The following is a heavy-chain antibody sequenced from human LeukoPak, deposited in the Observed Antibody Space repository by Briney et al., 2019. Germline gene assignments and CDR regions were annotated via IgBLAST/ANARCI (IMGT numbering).Heavy chain of an antibody. D-gene: IGHD6-13*01. V-gene: IGHV4-39*01. CDR1: GGSISSSSYY. Sequence: SETLSLTCTVSGGSISSSSYYWGWIRQPPGTGLEWIGSIYYSGSTYYNPSLKSRVAISVDTSKNQFSLKLSSVTAADTAVYYCARRGSSSWYMGWFDPWGQGTLVTVSS. CDR2: IYYSGST. J-gene: IGHJ5*02. CDR3: ARRGSSSWYMGWFDP.